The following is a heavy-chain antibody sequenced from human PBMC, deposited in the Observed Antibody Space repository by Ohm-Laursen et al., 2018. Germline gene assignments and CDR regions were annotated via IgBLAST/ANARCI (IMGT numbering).Heavy chain of an antibody. D-gene: IGHD1-26*01. Sequence: GASVKVSCKASGYTFTSYDINWVRQATGQGLEWMGRIIPILGIANYAQKFQGRVTITADKSTSTAYMELSSLRSEDTAVYYCARDQFVVEWEPDAFDIWGQGTMVTVSS. CDR2: IIPILGIA. V-gene: IGHV1-69*04. CDR3: ARDQFVVEWEPDAFDI. CDR1: GYTFTSYD. J-gene: IGHJ3*02.